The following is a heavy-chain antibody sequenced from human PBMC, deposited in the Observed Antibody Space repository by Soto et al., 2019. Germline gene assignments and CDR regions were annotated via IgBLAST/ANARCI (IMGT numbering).Heavy chain of an antibody. J-gene: IGHJ6*02. CDR1: GGTFSSYA. CDR3: ARQTWYRGGNSAGIYYYGMDA. Sequence: ASVKVSCKASGGTFSSYAISWVRQAPGQGLEWMGGIIPIFGTANYAQKFQGRVTITADESTSTAYMELSSLRSEDTAVYYCARQTWYRGGNSAGIYYYGMDAWGQGTTVTVSS. V-gene: IGHV1-69*13. D-gene: IGHD2-21*02. CDR2: IIPIFGTA.